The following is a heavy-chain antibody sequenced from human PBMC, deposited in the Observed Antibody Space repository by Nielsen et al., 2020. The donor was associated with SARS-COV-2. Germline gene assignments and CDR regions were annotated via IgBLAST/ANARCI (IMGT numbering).Heavy chain of an antibody. J-gene: IGHJ4*02. D-gene: IGHD6-13*01. Sequence: SETLSLTCAVYGGSFSGYSWSWIRQPPGKGLEWIGEINHSGSTNYNPSLKSRVTISVDTSKNQFSLKLSSVTAADTAVYYCARGSAIAAAGHYFDYWGQGTLVTVSS. CDR3: ARGSAIAAAGHYFDY. CDR1: GGSFSGYS. V-gene: IGHV4-34*01. CDR2: INHSGST.